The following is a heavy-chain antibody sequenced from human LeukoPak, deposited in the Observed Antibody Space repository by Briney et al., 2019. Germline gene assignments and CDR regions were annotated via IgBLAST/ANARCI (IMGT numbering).Heavy chain of an antibody. Sequence: ASVKVSCKASGYTFTSYDINWVRQATGQGLEWMGWMNPNSGNTGYAQKFQGRVTMTRNTSISTAYMELSSLRSEDTAVYYCALRSYCGGDCYSNGYYYYGMDVWGQGTTVTVSS. CDR1: GYTFTSYD. D-gene: IGHD2-21*02. V-gene: IGHV1-8*01. J-gene: IGHJ6*02. CDR3: ALRSYCGGDCYSNGYYYYGMDV. CDR2: MNPNSGNT.